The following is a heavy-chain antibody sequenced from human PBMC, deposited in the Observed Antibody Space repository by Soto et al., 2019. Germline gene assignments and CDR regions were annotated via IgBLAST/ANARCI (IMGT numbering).Heavy chain of an antibody. V-gene: IGHV4-31*03. D-gene: IGHD5-18*01. J-gene: IGHJ6*04. CDR1: VCSLISFYSY. CDR3: ATERLVLVPAARRTLYNYQGVEV. CDR2: VSINVSS. Sequence: SETRCRTCSFCVCSLISFYSYWSFIRQVPWKCLDWIVYVSINVSSSYHPSVESRLSISLDKSMNRFSLKLTSMTSADTAVYYCATERLVLVPAARRTLYNYQGVEVWGKGATVNVSS.